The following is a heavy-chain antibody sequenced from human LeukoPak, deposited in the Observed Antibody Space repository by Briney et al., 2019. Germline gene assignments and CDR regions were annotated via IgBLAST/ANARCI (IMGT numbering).Heavy chain of an antibody. CDR1: GFTFDDYG. D-gene: IGHD3-22*01. CDR3: TRRYNYDSSGYYYVRDAFDI. V-gene: IGHV3-21*03. Sequence: GGSLRLSCAASGFTFDDYGMSWVRQAPGKGLEWVSSISSSGSYIYYADSVKGRFTISRDNAKNSLYLQMNSLKTEDTAVYYCTRRYNYDSSGYYYVRDAFDIWGQGTMVTVSS. CDR2: ISSSGSYI. J-gene: IGHJ3*02.